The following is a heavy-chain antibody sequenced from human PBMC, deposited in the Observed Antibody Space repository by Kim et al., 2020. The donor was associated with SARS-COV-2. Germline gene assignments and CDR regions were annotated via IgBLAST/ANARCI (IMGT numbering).Heavy chain of an antibody. V-gene: IGHV3-48*03. CDR3: VRVKPRLRFLEWLLRPYFDY. Sequence: GGSLRLSCAASGFTFSSYEMNWVRQAPGKGLEWVSYISSSGSTIYYADSVKGRFTISRDNAKNSLYLQMNSLRAEDTAVYYCVRVKPRLRFLEWLLRPYFDYWGQGTLVTVSS. J-gene: IGHJ4*02. CDR2: ISSSGSTI. CDR1: GFTFSSYE. D-gene: IGHD3-3*01.